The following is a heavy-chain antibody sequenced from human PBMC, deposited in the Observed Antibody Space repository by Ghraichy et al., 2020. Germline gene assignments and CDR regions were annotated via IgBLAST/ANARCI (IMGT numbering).Heavy chain of an antibody. J-gene: IGHJ4*02. CDR1: GGSLSVYY. Sequence: SQTLSLTCAVSGGSLSVYYWSWIRQSPGKWLEWIGEINHSGNTNYNPSLESRVTVSADRSKNQVSLQLRSVTAADTATYYCASLRIAVDGTGGFWGQGTLVTVSS. V-gene: IGHV4-34*01. CDR3: ASLRIAVDGTGGF. D-gene: IGHD6-19*01. CDR2: INHSGNT.